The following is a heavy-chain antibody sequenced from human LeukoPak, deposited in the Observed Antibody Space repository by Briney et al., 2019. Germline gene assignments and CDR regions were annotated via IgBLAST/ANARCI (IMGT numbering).Heavy chain of an antibody. CDR3: AKGQAPAADYYYYYYMDV. V-gene: IGHV3-21*01. CDR1: GFTFGTYS. Sequence: PGGSLRLSCAGSGFTFGTYSMNWVRQAPGKGLEWVSSISSGNSYIYYADSVKGRFTISRDDAKNSLYLQMNSLRAEDTAVYYCAKGQAPAADYYYYYYMDVWGKGTTVTVSS. J-gene: IGHJ6*03. CDR2: ISSGNSYI. D-gene: IGHD2-2*01.